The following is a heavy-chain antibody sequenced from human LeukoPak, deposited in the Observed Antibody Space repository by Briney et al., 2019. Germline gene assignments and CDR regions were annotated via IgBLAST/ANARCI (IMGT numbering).Heavy chain of an antibody. Sequence: SVKVSCKASGGTFSSYAISWVRQAPGQGLEWMGKIIPIFGTANYAQKFQGRVTITTDESTSTAYMELSSLRSEDTAVYYCARSDSSGYRDAFDIWGQGTMVTVSS. CDR2: IIPIFGTA. CDR1: GGTFSSYA. D-gene: IGHD3-22*01. J-gene: IGHJ3*02. CDR3: ARSDSSGYRDAFDI. V-gene: IGHV1-69*05.